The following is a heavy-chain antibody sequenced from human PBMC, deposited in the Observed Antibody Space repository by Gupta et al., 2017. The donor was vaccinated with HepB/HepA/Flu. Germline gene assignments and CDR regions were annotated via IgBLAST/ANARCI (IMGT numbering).Heavy chain of an antibody. D-gene: IGHD1-26*01. Sequence: QVQLQESGPGLVKPSQTLSLTCTVSGDSISSGNHYWTWIRQAPGKGLEWIGYIYYSGSTYFYPSLKSRLTMSVDTSKNQFSLKLKSETAADTAVYYCARASLAGATYDFWGQGILVTVSS. J-gene: IGHJ4*02. CDR3: ARASLAGATYDF. CDR1: GDSISSGNHY. CDR2: IYYSGST. V-gene: IGHV4-30-4*01.